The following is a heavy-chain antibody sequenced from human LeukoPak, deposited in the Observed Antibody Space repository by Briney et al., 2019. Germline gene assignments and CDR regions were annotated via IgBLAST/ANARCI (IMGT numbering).Heavy chain of an antibody. V-gene: IGHV3-7*01. Sequence: GGSLRLSCAASGFTFSSYWMSWVRQAPGKGLEWVANIDPDGSHQYYVDSVKGRFTISKDNAKNSLYLQMNSLRAEDTAVYYCARGSNSWYYFDYWGQGTLVTVSS. CDR1: GFTFSSYW. D-gene: IGHD6-13*01. CDR3: ARGSNSWYYFDY. J-gene: IGHJ4*02. CDR2: IDPDGSHQ.